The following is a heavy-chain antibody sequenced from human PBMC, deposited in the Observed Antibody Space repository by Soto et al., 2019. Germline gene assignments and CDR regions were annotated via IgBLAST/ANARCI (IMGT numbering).Heavy chain of an antibody. D-gene: IGHD3-10*01. J-gene: IGHJ5*02. CDR2: IYHSGST. V-gene: IGHV4-59*12. Sequence: SETLSLTCTVSGGSISSYYWSWIRQPPGKGLEWIGDIYHSGSTNYNPSLKSRVTISVDTSKNQFSLKLSSVTAADTTVYYCARSRPVLLWFGESNNWFDPWGQGTLVT. CDR1: GGSISSYY. CDR3: ARSRPVLLWFGESNNWFDP.